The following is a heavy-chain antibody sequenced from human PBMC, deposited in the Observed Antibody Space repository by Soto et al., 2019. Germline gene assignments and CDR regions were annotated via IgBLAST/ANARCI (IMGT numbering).Heavy chain of an antibody. Sequence: PSETLSLTCTVSGGSISSGDYYWSWIRQPPGKGLEWIGYIYYSGSTHYNPSLKSRVSTSVDTPKNQFSLKLSSVTAADTAVYYCAKNWNWGSLVHWGQGTLVTVSS. J-gene: IGHJ4*02. CDR2: IYYSGST. D-gene: IGHD7-27*01. CDR1: GGSISSGDYY. V-gene: IGHV4-30-4*01. CDR3: AKNWNWGSLVH.